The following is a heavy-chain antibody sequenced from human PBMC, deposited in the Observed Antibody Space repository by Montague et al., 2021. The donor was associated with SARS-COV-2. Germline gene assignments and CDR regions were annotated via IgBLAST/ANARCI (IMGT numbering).Heavy chain of an antibody. Sequence: SETLSPTCTVSGGSISSSSYYWGWIRQPPGKGLEWIGSIYYSGSTYYNPSLKSRVTISVDTSKNQFSLKLSSVTAADTAVYYCAGLGSPRITIFGVVTHNWFDPWGQGTLVTVSS. CDR2: IYYSGST. V-gene: IGHV4-39*01. D-gene: IGHD3-3*01. CDR1: GGSISSSSYY. J-gene: IGHJ5*02. CDR3: AGLGSPRITIFGVVTHNWFDP.